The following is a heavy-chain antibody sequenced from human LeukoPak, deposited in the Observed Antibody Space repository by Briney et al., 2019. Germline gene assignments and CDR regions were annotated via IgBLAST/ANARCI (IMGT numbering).Heavy chain of an antibody. D-gene: IGHD6-6*01. Sequence: HPGGSLRLSCAASGFTFSSYWMHWVRPAPGKGLVWVSRINGDGSSTTYADSVKGRFTISRDNAKNTLYLQMNSLRAEDTAVYYCARGYSSSYRIDYWGQGTLVTVSS. CDR1: GFTFSSYW. J-gene: IGHJ4*02. V-gene: IGHV3-74*01. CDR2: INGDGSST. CDR3: ARGYSSSYRIDY.